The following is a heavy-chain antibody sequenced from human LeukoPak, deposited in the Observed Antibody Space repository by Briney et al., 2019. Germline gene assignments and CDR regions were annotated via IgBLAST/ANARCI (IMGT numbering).Heavy chain of an antibody. V-gene: IGHV1-24*01. CDR3: ATHLPRYYDSTSMLSSY. CDR2: FDPEHGKT. D-gene: IGHD3-22*01. J-gene: IGHJ4*02. CDR1: GYTLTELS. Sequence: ASVKVSCKVSGYTLTELSMHWVRQAPGKGLEWMGGFDPEHGKTIYAQKFQGRVTMTGDTSTDTAYMELSRLRSEDTAVYYCATHLPRYYDSTSMLSSYWGQGTLVTVSS.